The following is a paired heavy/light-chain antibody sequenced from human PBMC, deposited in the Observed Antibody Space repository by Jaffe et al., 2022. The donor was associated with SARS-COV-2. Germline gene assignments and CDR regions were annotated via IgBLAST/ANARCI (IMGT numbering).Heavy chain of an antibody. J-gene: IGHJ4*02. V-gene: IGHV1-46*04. D-gene: IGHD2-21*02. Sequence: QVQLVQSGAEVKKPGASVKVSCKASGYTFTNYHMHWVRQAPGQGPEWVGIIKDDGDTTFYAQKLQGRVSMTRDTSTSTVYMELSSLRSEDTAIYYCARELPDDFHPGDYWGQGTLVTVSS. CDR2: IKDDGDTT. CDR3: ARELPDDFHPGDY. CDR1: GYTFTNYH.
Light chain of an antibody. J-gene: IGLJ1*01. CDR2: NVS. CDR1: SSDVGGYNF. CDR3: SSFRSGGTYV. Sequence: QSALTQPASVSGSPGQSITIACTGTSSDVGGYNFVSWYQQHPGKAPKLLIYNVSGRPSGASNRFSGSKSGNTASLTISGLQAEDEAAYYCSSFRSGGTYVFGTGTKVTVL. V-gene: IGLV2-14*03.